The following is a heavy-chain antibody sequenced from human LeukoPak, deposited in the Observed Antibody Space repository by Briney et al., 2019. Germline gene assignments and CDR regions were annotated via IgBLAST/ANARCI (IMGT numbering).Heavy chain of an antibody. J-gene: IGHJ4*02. CDR3: AKDHGVAAAGMYY. V-gene: IGHV3-23*01. CDR2: ISGSGDRT. D-gene: IGHD6-13*01. CDR1: GFTFSSFT. Sequence: PGGSLRLSCAASGFTFSSFTMTWVRQAPGKGLEWVSSISGSGDRTYYADSVKGRFTISRDNSRNTLYLQMNSVRAEDTAVYFCAKDHGVAAAGMYYWGQGTLVTVSS.